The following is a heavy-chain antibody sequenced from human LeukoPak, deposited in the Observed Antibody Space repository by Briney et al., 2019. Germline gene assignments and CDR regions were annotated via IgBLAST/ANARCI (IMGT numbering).Heavy chain of an antibody. J-gene: IGHJ4*02. Sequence: RTSETMSLTCTVSGGSISSYYWSWIRQPARKGLEWIGRIYTSGSTNYNPSLKSQVTMSVDTSKNQFSLKLSSVTAADTAVYYCARDGRQYCGGDCYPAWGQGTLVTVSS. CDR1: GGSISSYY. D-gene: IGHD2-21*01. CDR2: IYTSGST. V-gene: IGHV4-4*07. CDR3: ARDGRQYCGGDCYPA.